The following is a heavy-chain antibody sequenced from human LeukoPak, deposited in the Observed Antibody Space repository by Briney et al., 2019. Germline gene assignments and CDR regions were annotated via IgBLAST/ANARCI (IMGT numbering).Heavy chain of an antibody. CDR1: GFTFRSYV. Sequence: GSLRLSCAASGFTFRSYVMSWVRQAPGKGLEWVSTLSCSGFSTYYADSVKGRFTISRDHSKNTLYLQMNSLGAEDTALYYCAKDPRVVAAFTVPYYFDSWGQGTLVTVSS. D-gene: IGHD2-2*01. CDR3: AKDPRVVAAFTVPYYFDS. V-gene: IGHV3-23*01. J-gene: IGHJ4*02. CDR2: LSCSGFST.